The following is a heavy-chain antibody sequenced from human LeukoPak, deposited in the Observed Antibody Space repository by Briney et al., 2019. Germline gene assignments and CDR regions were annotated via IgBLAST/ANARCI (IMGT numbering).Heavy chain of an antibody. J-gene: IGHJ4*02. CDR1: GFTFRSHW. Sequence: GGSLRLSCAAPGFTFRSHWMHWVRQAPGGGLVWVSRLDTGGRTTTYADSVRGRFTISRDNAKDTLYLQMNSLRAEDTAVYYCASGLLMAGGTLDHWGRGTLVTVSS. CDR3: ASGLLMAGGTLDH. V-gene: IGHV3-74*01. D-gene: IGHD6-19*01. CDR2: LDTGGRTT.